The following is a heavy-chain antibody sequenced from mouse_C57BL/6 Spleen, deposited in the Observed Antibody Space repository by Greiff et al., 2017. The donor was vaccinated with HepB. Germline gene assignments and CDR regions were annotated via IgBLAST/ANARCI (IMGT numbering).Heavy chain of an antibody. CDR1: GYTFTSYW. V-gene: IGHV1-50*01. D-gene: IGHD2-10*02. CDR3: ARRRYGKGGFFDY. Sequence: QVQLQQPGAELVKPGASVKLSCKASGYTFTSYWMQWVKQRPGQGLEWIGEIDPSDSYTSYNQKFKGKATLTVDTSSSTAYMQLSSLTSEDSAVYYCARRRYGKGGFFDYWGQGTTLTVSS. CDR2: IDPSDSYT. J-gene: IGHJ2*01.